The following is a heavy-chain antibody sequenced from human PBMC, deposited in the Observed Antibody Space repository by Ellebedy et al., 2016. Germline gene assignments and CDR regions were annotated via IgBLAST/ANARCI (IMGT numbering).Heavy chain of an antibody. V-gene: IGHV3-21*01. D-gene: IGHD2/OR15-2a*01. CDR1: GFTFNTYN. CDR2: ISSTSNYI. Sequence: GESLKISXVASGFTFNTYNMNWVRQAPGKGLEWVSSISSTSNYIYYADSVKGRFTVSRDNTMNSLYLQMNSLRAEDTAVYYCARGIVAYYFDDWGQGTVVTVSS. CDR3: ARGIVAYYFDD. J-gene: IGHJ4*02.